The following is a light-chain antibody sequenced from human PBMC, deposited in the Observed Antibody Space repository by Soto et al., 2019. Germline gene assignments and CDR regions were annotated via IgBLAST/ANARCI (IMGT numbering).Light chain of an antibody. J-gene: IGKJ4*01. CDR1: HRVSSY. V-gene: IGKV3-15*01. CDR2: EAS. CDR3: QQYNNWPLT. Sequence: EIVMTQSPATLSVSPGDRATLSCRASHRVSSYLAWYQQKPGQAPRLLIYEASTRATGIPARFSGSGSGTEFTLTISSLQSEDFAVYYCQQYNNWPLTFGAGTKVEIK.